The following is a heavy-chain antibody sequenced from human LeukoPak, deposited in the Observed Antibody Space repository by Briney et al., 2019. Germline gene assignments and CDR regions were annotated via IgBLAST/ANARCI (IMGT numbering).Heavy chain of an antibody. V-gene: IGHV3-30-3*01. D-gene: IGHD4-17*01. CDR3: ARDGDYLAFDI. J-gene: IGHJ3*02. CDR1: GLTFSSYA. Sequence: GGSLRLSCAASGLTFSSYAMHWVRQAPGKGLEWVAVISYDGSNKYYADSVKGRFTISRDNSKNTLYLQMNSLRAEDTAVYYCARDGDYLAFDIWGQGTMVTVSS. CDR2: ISYDGSNK.